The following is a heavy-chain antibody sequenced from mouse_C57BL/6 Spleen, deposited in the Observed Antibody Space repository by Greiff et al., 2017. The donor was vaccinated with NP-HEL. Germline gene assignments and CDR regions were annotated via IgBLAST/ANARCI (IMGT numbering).Heavy chain of an antibody. D-gene: IGHD2-4*01. Sequence: EVQLQQSGPVLVKPGASVKMSCKASGYTFTDYYMNWVKQSHGKSLEWIGVINPYNGGTSYNQKFKGKATLTVDKSSSTAYMELNSLTSEDSAVYYCARKGIYYDYENFDYWGQGTTLTVSS. CDR1: GYTFTDYY. CDR2: INPYNGGT. CDR3: ARKGIYYDYENFDY. J-gene: IGHJ2*01. V-gene: IGHV1-19*01.